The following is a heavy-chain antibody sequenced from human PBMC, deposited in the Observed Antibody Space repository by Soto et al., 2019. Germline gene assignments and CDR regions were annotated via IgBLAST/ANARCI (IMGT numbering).Heavy chain of an antibody. V-gene: IGHV4-61*01. CDR2: IYYSGST. J-gene: IGHJ5*02. CDR3: ARGVKWAAAGPKGWFDP. D-gene: IGHD6-13*01. Sequence: QVQLQESGPGLVKPSETLSLTCTVSGGSVSSGSYYWSWIRQPPGKGLEWIGYIYYSGSTNYNPPLKSRVTISVDTSKNQFSLKLSSVTAADTAVYYCARGVKWAAAGPKGWFDPWGQGTLVTVSS. CDR1: GGSVSSGSYY.